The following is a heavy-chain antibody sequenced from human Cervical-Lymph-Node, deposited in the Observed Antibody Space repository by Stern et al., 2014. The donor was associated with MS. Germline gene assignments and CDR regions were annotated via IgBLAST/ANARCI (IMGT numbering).Heavy chain of an antibody. CDR3: TTLGTTVLSGLDV. CDR2: IRSRPHNYAT. Sequence: EVQLVESGGGLVQPGGSLKISCAASGFTFSASAIHWGRQASGKGLEGVGRIRSRPHNYATGYGESVKGRFTISRDDSESTAYLQMNSLKTEDTAVYYCTTLGTTVLSGLDVWGQGTTVTVSS. J-gene: IGHJ6*02. D-gene: IGHD4/OR15-4a*01. V-gene: IGHV3-73*02. CDR1: GFTFSASA.